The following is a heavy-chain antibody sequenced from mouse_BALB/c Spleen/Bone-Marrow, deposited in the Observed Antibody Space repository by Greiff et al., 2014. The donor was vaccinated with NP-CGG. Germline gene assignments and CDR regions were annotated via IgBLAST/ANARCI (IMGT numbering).Heavy chain of an antibody. CDR2: ISYSGST. V-gene: IGHV3-2*02. Sequence: EVKLVESGPGLVKPSQFLSLTCTVTGYSIISDYAWNWIRQFPGNKLEWMGYISYSGSTSYNPSLKSRISITRDTSKNQFFLQLNSVTTEDTATYYCARYDYDVGYFDYWGQGTTLTVSS. D-gene: IGHD2-4*01. CDR3: ARYDYDVGYFDY. CDR1: GYSIISDYA. J-gene: IGHJ2*01.